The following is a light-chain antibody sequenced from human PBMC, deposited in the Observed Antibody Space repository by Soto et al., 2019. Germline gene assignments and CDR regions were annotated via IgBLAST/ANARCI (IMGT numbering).Light chain of an antibody. V-gene: IGKV1-39*01. CDR2: AAS. Sequence: DIQMTQSPSSLSASVGDRVTITCRASQSISNYLNGYQQKPGRAPKLLIYAASSVLCGVPARFSGSGSGTDFTLTISRLQTGDVATYYCQQNFGFPRTFGQGTRLEI. CDR3: QQNFGFPRT. CDR1: QSISNY. J-gene: IGKJ5*01.